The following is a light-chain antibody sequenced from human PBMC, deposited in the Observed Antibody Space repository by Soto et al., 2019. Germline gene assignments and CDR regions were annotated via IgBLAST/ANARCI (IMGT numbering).Light chain of an antibody. CDR2: NVY. CDR3: SAYTASGTYV. J-gene: IGLJ1*01. CDR1: SSDVGAYNF. Sequence: QSALTQPASVSGSPGQSITISCTGTSSDVGAYNFVSWHQQHPGKAPKLMIYNVYDRPSGISYRFSGSKSGNTASLTISGLQGEDEANYHYSAYTASGTYVFGPGTKLPVL. V-gene: IGLV2-14*03.